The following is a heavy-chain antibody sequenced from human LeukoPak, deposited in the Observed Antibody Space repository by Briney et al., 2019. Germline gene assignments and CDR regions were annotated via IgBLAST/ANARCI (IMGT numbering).Heavy chain of an antibody. Sequence: ASVKVSCKASGYTFTSYGISWVRQAPGQGLEWMGWISAYNGNTSYAQKIQGRVTMTTDTSTSTAYMELRSLRSEDTAVYYCARAAGVVVPAAIRRNGIDIWGQGTIVTVSS. J-gene: IGHJ3*02. CDR3: ARAAGVVVPAAIRRNGIDI. V-gene: IGHV1-18*01. CDR2: ISAYNGNT. D-gene: IGHD2-2*01. CDR1: GYTFTSYG.